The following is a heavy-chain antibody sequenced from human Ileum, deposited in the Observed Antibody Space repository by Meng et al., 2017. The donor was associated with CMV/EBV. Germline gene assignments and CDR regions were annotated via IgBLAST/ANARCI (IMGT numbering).Heavy chain of an antibody. CDR3: ARNPIAAPSLFDY. J-gene: IGHJ4*02. V-gene: IGHV4-61*02. CDR2: VYTTGST. CDR1: DGSINSGGYY. D-gene: IGHD6-6*01. Sequence: QVQLQESGPGLVKPSQTLSLTCTVSDGSINSGGYYLNWIRQPAGEGLEWIGRVYTTGSTKYNPSLKSRVTISTDTSKKQFSLRLTSVTAADTAVYYCARNPIAAPSLFDYWGQGALVTVSS.